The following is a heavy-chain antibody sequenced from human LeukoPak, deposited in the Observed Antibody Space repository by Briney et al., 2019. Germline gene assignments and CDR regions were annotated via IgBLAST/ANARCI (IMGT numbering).Heavy chain of an antibody. D-gene: IGHD1-26*01. J-gene: IGHJ6*03. Sequence: GASVKVSCKASGGTFSSYAISWVRQAPGQGLEWMGGIIPIFGTANYAQKFQGRVTITTDESTSTAYMELSSLRSEDTAAYYCARGRSGSFDYYYYYMDVWGKGTTVTVSS. V-gene: IGHV1-69*05. CDR2: IIPIFGTA. CDR1: GGTFSSYA. CDR3: ARGRSGSFDYYYYYMDV.